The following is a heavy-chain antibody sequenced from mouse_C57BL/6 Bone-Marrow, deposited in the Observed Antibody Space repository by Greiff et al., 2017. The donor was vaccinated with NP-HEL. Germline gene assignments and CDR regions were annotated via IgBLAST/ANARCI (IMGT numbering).Heavy chain of an antibody. J-gene: IGHJ4*01. V-gene: IGHV14-4*01. D-gene: IGHD2-3*01. CDR1: GFNIKDDY. CDR2: IDPENGDT. Sequence: VQLKESGAELVRPGASVKLSCTASGFNIKDDYMHWVKQRPEQGLEWIGWIDPENGDTEYASKFQGKATITADTSSNTAYLQLSSLTSEDTAVYYCFYDSYGYYARDYWGQGTSVTVSS. CDR3: FYDSYGYYARDY.